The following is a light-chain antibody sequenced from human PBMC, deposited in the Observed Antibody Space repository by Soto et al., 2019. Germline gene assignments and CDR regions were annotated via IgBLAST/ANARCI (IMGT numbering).Light chain of an antibody. J-gene: IGKJ1*01. V-gene: IGKV3-20*01. Sequence: EIVLTQSPGTLSLSPGERATLSCRAIQSVSSSYLAWYQQKPGQAPRLLIYGASSSATGIPDRFSGSGSGTDFTLTISSLEPEDFAVYYCQQYGSSPWTFGQGTKVDIK. CDR3: QQYGSSPWT. CDR2: GAS. CDR1: QSVSSSY.